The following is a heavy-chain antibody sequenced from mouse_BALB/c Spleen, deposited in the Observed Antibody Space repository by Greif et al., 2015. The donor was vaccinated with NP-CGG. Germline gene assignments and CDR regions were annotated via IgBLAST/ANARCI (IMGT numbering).Heavy chain of an antibody. CDR3: DRYDFGAMDY. CDR2: IDPANGNT. D-gene: IGHD2-14*01. Sequence: VQLQQSGAELVKPGASVKLSCTASGFNIKDTYMHWVKQRPEQGLEWIGRIDPANGNTKYDPKLQGKATITADTSSNTAYLQLSSLTSEDTAVYYCDRYDFGAMDYWGQGTSVTVSS. J-gene: IGHJ4*01. CDR1: GFNIKDTY. V-gene: IGHV14-3*02.